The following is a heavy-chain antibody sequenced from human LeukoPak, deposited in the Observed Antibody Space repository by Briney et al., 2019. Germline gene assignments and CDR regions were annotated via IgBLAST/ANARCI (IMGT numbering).Heavy chain of an antibody. CDR3: VKDTAMEPYDYYYYGMDV. Sequence: GGSLRLSCAASGFTFGSYGMNWVRQAPGKGLEWVAVISHDGKKKFYVDFVKGRFTISRDNSENTLYLQMNSLRTEDTAMYYCVKDTAMEPYDYYYYGMDVWGQGTTITVSS. V-gene: IGHV3-30*18. J-gene: IGHJ6*02. CDR2: ISHDGKKK. CDR1: GFTFGSYG. D-gene: IGHD5-18*01.